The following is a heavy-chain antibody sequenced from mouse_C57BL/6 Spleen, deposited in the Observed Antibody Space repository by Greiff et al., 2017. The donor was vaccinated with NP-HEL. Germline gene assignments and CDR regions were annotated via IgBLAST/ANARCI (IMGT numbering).Heavy chain of an antibody. CDR3: ARRSYYSNNVGFDY. V-gene: IGHV1-69*01. CDR1: GYTFTSYW. CDR2: IDPSDSYT. D-gene: IGHD2-5*01. Sequence: QVQLQQPGAELVMPGASVKLSCKASGYTFTSYWMHWVKQRPGQGLEWIGEIDPSDSYTNYNQKFKGKSTLTVDKSSSTAYMQLSSLTSEDSAVYYLARRSYYSNNVGFDYWGQGTTLTVSS. J-gene: IGHJ2*01.